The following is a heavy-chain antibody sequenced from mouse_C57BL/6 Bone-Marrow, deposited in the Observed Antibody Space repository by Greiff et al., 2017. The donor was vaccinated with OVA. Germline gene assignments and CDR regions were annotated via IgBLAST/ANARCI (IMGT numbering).Heavy chain of an antibody. CDR1: GYTFTSYW. Sequence: VKLKQPGPELVKPGASVKLSCKASGYTFTSYWMHWVKQRPGQGLEWIGNINPSNGGTNYNEKFKSKATLTVDKSSSTAYMQLSSLTSEDSAVYYCARGGNYDAMDYWGQGTSVTVSS. CDR2: INPSNGGT. V-gene: IGHV1-53*01. J-gene: IGHJ4*01. D-gene: IGHD2-1*01. CDR3: ARGGNYDAMDY.